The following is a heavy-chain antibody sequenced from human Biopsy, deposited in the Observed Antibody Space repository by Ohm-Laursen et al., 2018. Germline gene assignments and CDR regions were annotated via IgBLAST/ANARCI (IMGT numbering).Heavy chain of an antibody. D-gene: IGHD2-21*01. CDR3: ARQSPLRLGVCGAIRCFKEVFGMDV. CDR1: GYNFGNYY. J-gene: IGHJ6*02. Sequence: ASVKVSCKASGYNFGNYYINWVRKVPGQGLEWLGVVNPVAEATMYAQKFQDRITLTRDASTNTVYMDLTSLTSEDTAVYYCARQSPLRLGVCGAIRCFKEVFGMDVWGQGTTVIVSS. V-gene: IGHV1-46*01. CDR2: VNPVAEAT.